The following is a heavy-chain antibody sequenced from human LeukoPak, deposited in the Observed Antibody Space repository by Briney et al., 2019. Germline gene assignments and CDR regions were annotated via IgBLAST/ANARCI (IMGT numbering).Heavy chain of an antibody. CDR3: ARVSLTGSSGWYDDY. J-gene: IGHJ4*02. Sequence: SVKVSCKASGGTFSSYAISWVRQAPGQGLEWMGRIIPIFGTANYAQKFQGRVTIATDESTSTAYMELSSLRSEDTAVYYCARVSLTGSSGWYDDYWGQGTLVTVSS. CDR2: IIPIFGTA. CDR1: GGTFSSYA. V-gene: IGHV1-69*05. D-gene: IGHD6-19*01.